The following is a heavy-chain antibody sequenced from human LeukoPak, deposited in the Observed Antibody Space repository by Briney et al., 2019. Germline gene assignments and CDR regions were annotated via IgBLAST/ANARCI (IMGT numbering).Heavy chain of an antibody. Sequence: GGSLRLSCAASGFTFSSYGMHWVRQAPGKGLEWVAVISYDGSNKYYADSVKGRFTISRDNSKNTLYLQMNSLRAEDTAVYYCAKVGGSPTPGAFDIWGQGTMVTVSS. CDR2: ISYDGSNK. V-gene: IGHV3-30*18. CDR1: GFTFSSYG. D-gene: IGHD2-15*01. CDR3: AKVGGSPTPGAFDI. J-gene: IGHJ3*02.